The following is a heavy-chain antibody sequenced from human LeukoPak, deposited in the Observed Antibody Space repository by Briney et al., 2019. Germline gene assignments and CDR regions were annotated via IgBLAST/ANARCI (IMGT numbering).Heavy chain of an antibody. CDR1: GYTFTSCD. CDR3: TRGSSGRRDN. D-gene: IGHD6-19*01. J-gene: IGHJ4*02. CDR2: MNPNSGNT. V-gene: IGHV1-8*01. Sequence: ASVNVSCKASGYTFTSCDINWVRQATGQGLEWMGWMNPNSGNTGYGQSFQGRITMTRDISIGTAYMELSNLTSEDTAIYYCTRGSSGRRDNWGQGTMVTVSA.